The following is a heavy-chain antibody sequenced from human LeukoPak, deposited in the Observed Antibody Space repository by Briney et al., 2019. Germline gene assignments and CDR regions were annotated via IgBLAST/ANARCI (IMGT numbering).Heavy chain of an antibody. V-gene: IGHV3-23*01. CDR2: IRDGGDDTA. D-gene: IGHD6-19*01. CDR1: GFILSSYA. Sequence: GGSLRLSCAASGFILSSYAMTWVRQAPGKGLEWVTGIRDGGDDTAYYADSVKGRFTISRDNSKNTLYLQMSSLRAEDTAVYYCARVFSSAWFLDFWGQGTLVTVSS. CDR3: ARVFSSAWFLDF. J-gene: IGHJ4*02.